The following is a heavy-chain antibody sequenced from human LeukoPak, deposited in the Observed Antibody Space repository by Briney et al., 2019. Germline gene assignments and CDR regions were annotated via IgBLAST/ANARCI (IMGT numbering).Heavy chain of an antibody. Sequence: SETLSLTCTVSGDSINNYYWSWIRQSPGKGLEWIGYIYYSGSTKYNPSLESRVTISVDTSKNQFSLILSSVTAADTAVYYRARHRGSGSPYFDYWGQGTLVTVSS. CDR1: GDSINNYY. D-gene: IGHD3-10*01. CDR2: IYYSGST. CDR3: ARHRGSGSPYFDY. J-gene: IGHJ4*02. V-gene: IGHV4-59*08.